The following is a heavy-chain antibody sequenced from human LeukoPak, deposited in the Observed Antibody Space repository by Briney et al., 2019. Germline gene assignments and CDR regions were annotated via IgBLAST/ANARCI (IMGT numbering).Heavy chain of an antibody. V-gene: IGHV1-18*01. CDR2: ISAYNGNK. J-gene: IGHJ3*02. CDR1: GYSFTSYG. D-gene: IGHD6-13*01. Sequence: GESLKISCKGSGYSFTSYGISWVRQAPGQGLEWMGWISAYNGNKNYAQTLKGRVTMTTDTSTSTAYMELRSLRSDDTAVYYCARDPIRGYSSSWYWYPGHAFDIWGQGTMVTVSS. CDR3: ARDPIRGYSSSWYWYPGHAFDI.